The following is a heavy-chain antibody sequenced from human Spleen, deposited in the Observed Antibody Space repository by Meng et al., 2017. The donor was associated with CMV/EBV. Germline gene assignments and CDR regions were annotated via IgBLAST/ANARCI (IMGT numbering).Heavy chain of an antibody. V-gene: IGHV1-46*01. Sequence: ASVKVSCKASGYIFTSYYMHWVRQAPGQGLEWMGIINPSTGSPTYAQKFQGRVTMTRDTSISTAYMELSRLRSDDTAVYYCARRDSGSYYYYGMDVWGQGTTVTVSS. CDR2: INPSTGSP. CDR3: ARRDSGSYYYYGMDV. D-gene: IGHD1-26*01. J-gene: IGHJ6*02. CDR1: GYIFTSYY.